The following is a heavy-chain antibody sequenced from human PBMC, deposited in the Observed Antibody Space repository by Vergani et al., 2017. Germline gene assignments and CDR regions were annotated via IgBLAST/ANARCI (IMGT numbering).Heavy chain of an antibody. V-gene: IGHV4-39*01. CDR1: GGSISSSSYY. J-gene: IGHJ4*02. D-gene: IGHD6-13*01. CDR2: IYYSGST. CDR3: AKTGGDIAAAGTQGFDY. Sequence: QLQLQESGPGLVKPSETLSLTCTVSGGSISSSSYYWGWIRQPPGKGLEWIGSIYYSGSTYYNPSLKSRVTISVDTSKNQFSLKLSSVTAADTAVYYCAKTGGDIAAAGTQGFDYWGQGTLVTVSS.